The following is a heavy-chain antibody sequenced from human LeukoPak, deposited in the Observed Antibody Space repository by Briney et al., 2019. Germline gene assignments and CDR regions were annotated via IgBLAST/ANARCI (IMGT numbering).Heavy chain of an antibody. Sequence: SETLSLTCAVYGGSFSGYYWSWIRQPPGKGLEWIGEINHSGSTNYNPSLKSRVTISVDTSKNQFSLKLSSVTAADTAVYYCAGKSYYDILTGYSNDYWGQGTLVTVSS. J-gene: IGHJ4*02. D-gene: IGHD3-9*01. CDR3: AGKSYYDILTGYSNDY. CDR2: INHSGST. V-gene: IGHV4-34*01. CDR1: GGSFSGYY.